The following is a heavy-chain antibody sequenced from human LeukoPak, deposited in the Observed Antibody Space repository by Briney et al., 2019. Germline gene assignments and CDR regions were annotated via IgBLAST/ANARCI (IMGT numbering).Heavy chain of an antibody. CDR2: IYYSGST. D-gene: IGHD5-24*01. V-gene: IGHV4-59*01. Sequence: NSSETLSLTCTVSGGSISSYYWNWIRQPPGKGLEWIGYIYYSGSTNYNPSVKSRVTISVDTSKNQFSLKLSSVTAADTAVYYCAGRLWRRDGYNLSAFDIWGQGTMVTVSS. CDR1: GGSISSYY. J-gene: IGHJ3*02. CDR3: AGRLWRRDGYNLSAFDI.